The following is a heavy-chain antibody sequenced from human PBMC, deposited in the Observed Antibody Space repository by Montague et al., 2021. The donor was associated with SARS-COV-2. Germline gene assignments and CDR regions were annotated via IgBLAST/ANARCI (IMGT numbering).Heavy chain of an antibody. D-gene: IGHD3-16*01. CDR1: GGSISSGSYY. V-gene: IGHV4-61*02. CDR3: ARDGGIGDRGSKTWSYYYYGMDV. J-gene: IGHJ6*02. CDR2: IYTSGST. Sequence: TLSLTCTVSGGSISSGSYYWSWIRQPAGKGLEWIGRIYTSGSTNYNPSLESRVTISVDTSKNQFSLKLSSVTAADTAVYYCARDGGIGDRGSKTWSYYYYGMDVWGQGTTVTVSS.